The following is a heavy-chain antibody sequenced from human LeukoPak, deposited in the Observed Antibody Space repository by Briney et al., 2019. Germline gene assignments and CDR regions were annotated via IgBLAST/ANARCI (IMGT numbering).Heavy chain of an antibody. V-gene: IGHV3-23*01. Sequence: GGSLRLSCAASGFTLSMYGMSWVRQAPGKGLEWVSVFSGSGDVTYYADAVKGRFTISRDNSKNTLYLQMNSLRAEDTAVYYCAKDLPLGWFGELGPRNYFDYWGQGTLVTVSS. CDR1: GFTLSMYG. J-gene: IGHJ4*02. CDR2: FSGSGDVT. CDR3: AKDLPLGWFGELGPRNYFDY. D-gene: IGHD3-10*01.